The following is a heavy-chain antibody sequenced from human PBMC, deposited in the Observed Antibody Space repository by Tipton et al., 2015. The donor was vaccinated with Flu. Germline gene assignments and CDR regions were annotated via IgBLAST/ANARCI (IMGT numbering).Heavy chain of an antibody. D-gene: IGHD6-19*01. CDR3: AKVIPEKVAGLDY. CDR1: GFTFSIYA. J-gene: IGHJ4*02. V-gene: IGHV3-23*01. CDR2: ISGGGGGT. Sequence: SLRLSCAASGFTFSIYAMSWVRQAPGKRLEWISAISGGGGGTYYADSVKGRFTISRDNSKNTLYLQMNSLRAEDTAIHYCAKVIPEKVAGLDYWGQGTLVTVSS.